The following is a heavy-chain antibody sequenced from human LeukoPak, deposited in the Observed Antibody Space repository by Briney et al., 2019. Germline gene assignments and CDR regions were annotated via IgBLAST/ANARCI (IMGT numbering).Heavy chain of an antibody. V-gene: IGHV4-34*01. CDR3: ARGELGEYSSSYYYYYYGMDV. J-gene: IGHJ6*02. Sequence: SETLSLTCAVYGGSFSGYYWSWIRQPPGKGLEWIGEINHSGSTNYNPSLKSRVTISVDTSKNQFSLKLSSVTAADTAVYYCARGELGEYSSSYYYYYYGMDVWGQGTMVTVSS. D-gene: IGHD6-6*01. CDR2: INHSGST. CDR1: GGSFSGYY.